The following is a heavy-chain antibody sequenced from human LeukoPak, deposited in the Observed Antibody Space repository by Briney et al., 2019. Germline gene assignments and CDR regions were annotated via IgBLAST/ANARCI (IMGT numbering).Heavy chain of an antibody. CDR1: GGSISSYY. CDR3: ARLGYYYDSSGYQPDAFDI. CDR2: IYYSGST. V-gene: IGHV4-59*08. Sequence: SETLSLTCTVSGGSISSYYWSWIRQPPGKGLEWIGYIYYSGSTNYNPSLESRVTISVDTSKNQFSLKLSSVTAADTAVYYCARLGYYYDSSGYQPDAFDIWGQGTMVTVSS. J-gene: IGHJ3*02. D-gene: IGHD3-22*01.